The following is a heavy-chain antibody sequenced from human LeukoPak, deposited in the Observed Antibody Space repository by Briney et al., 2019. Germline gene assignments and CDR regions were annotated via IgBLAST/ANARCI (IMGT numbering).Heavy chain of an antibody. CDR1: GFTFSSYW. Sequence: GSLRLSCAASGFTFSSYWMSWIRQPPGKGLEWIGSIYYSGSTYYNPSLKSRVTISVDTSKNQFSLKLSSVTAADTAVYYCARDSRNYYDSSGYDHWGQGTLVTVSS. CDR3: ARDSRNYYDSSGYDH. V-gene: IGHV4-39*07. CDR2: IYYSGST. J-gene: IGHJ4*02. D-gene: IGHD3-22*01.